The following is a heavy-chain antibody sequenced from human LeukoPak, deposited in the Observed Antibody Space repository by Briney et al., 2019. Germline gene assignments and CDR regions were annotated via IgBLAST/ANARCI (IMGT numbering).Heavy chain of an antibody. V-gene: IGHV3-30*18. CDR3: AKGAIPGYSSQWGFDL. J-gene: IGHJ2*01. Sequence: PGGSLRLSCAASGFTFSSYGMHWVRQAPGKGLEWVAVISYDGSNKYYADSVKGRFTISRDNSKNTLYLQMNSLRAEDTAVYYCAKGAIPGYSSQWGFDLWGRGTLVTVSS. CDR1: GFTFSSYG. CDR2: ISYDGSNK. D-gene: IGHD6-19*01.